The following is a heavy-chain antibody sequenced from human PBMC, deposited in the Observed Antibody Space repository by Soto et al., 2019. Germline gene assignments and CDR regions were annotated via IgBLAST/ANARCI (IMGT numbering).Heavy chain of an antibody. Sequence: GSLRLSCAASGFTFSRYWMSWVRQAPGRGLEWVANIKKDGTEKYYVDPVKGRFTISRDNAKNSLYLQMNSLRADDTAVYYCARDYCSDTSCHDAFDVWGQGTMVTVSS. J-gene: IGHJ3*01. CDR3: ARDYCSDTSCHDAFDV. D-gene: IGHD2-2*01. V-gene: IGHV3-7*01. CDR1: GFTFSRYW. CDR2: IKKDGTEK.